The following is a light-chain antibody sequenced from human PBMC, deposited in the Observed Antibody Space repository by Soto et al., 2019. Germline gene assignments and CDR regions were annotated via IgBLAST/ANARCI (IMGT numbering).Light chain of an antibody. V-gene: IGKV1-39*01. CDR2: RAS. Sequence: DIQMTQSPSSLSASVGDRVTISCRASQSISTYLNWYQQKPGTAPTLLIYRASSVKSGVPPRFSGSGSGRDFTLTISSLRPEDIATYFCQHSYSSPPWTFGQGTKVEVK. CDR1: QSISTY. CDR3: QHSYSSPPWT. J-gene: IGKJ1*01.